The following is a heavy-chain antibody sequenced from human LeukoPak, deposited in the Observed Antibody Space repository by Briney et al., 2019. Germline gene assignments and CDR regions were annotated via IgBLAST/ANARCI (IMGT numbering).Heavy chain of an antibody. V-gene: IGHV4-39*07. J-gene: IGHJ3*02. D-gene: IGHD3-10*01. CDR1: GGSISSGGYY. Sequence: SETLSLTCTVSGGSISSGGYYWSWIRQPPGKGLEWIGEINHSGSTNYNPSLKSRVTISVDTSKNQFSLKLSSVTAADTAVYYCARGGFGDPQIPVVAFDIWGQGTMVTVSS. CDR2: INHSGST. CDR3: ARGGFGDPQIPVVAFDI.